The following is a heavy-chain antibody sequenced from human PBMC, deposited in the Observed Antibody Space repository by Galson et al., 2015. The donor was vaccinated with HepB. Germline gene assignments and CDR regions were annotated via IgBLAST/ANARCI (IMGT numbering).Heavy chain of an antibody. J-gene: IGHJ6*02. D-gene: IGHD4-11*01. Sequence: SVKVSCKASGYTFTSYYMHWVRQAPGQGLEWMGIINPSGGSTSYAQKFQGRVTMTRDTSTSTVYMELSSLRSEDTAVYYCARDVHSNYYYYYGMDVWGQGTTVTVSS. V-gene: IGHV1-46*01. CDR1: GYTFTSYY. CDR3: ARDVHSNYYYYYGMDV. CDR2: INPSGGST.